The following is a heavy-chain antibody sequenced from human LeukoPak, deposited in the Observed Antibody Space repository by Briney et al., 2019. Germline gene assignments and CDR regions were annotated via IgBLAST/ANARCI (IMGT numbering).Heavy chain of an antibody. CDR2: IKQDGTEK. J-gene: IGHJ4*02. D-gene: IGHD3-9*01. V-gene: IGHV3-7*01. CDR1: GFTLSNHW. Sequence: GGSLRLSCAASGFTLSNHWMIWVRQAPGKGLECVANIKQDGTEKYYLDSVKGRFTISRDNAKNSLYLQMNSLRAEDTAVYYCARDDMMTAPFDYWGQGTLVTVSS. CDR3: ARDDMMTAPFDY.